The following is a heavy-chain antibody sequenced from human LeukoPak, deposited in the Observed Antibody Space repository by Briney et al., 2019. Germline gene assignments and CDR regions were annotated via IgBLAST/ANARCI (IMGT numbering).Heavy chain of an antibody. CDR2: ISGSGGST. Sequence: AGSLRLSCAASGGTFSSYAMSWVRQPPGKGLEWVSAISGSGGSTYYADSVKGRFTISRNNSKNTLYLQMNSLRAEDTAVYYCAKDWAMTIWFDPWGQGTLVTVSS. CDR3: AKDWAMTIWFDP. V-gene: IGHV3-23*01. CDR1: GGTFSSYA. D-gene: IGHD2-2*01. J-gene: IGHJ5*02.